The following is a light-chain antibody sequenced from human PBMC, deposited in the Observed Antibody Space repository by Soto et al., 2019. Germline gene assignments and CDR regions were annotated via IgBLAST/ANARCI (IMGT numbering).Light chain of an antibody. CDR3: AAWDDSLNGPWV. CDR2: SNN. V-gene: IGLV1-44*01. J-gene: IGLJ3*02. CDR1: SYNIGSNT. Sequence: QPVLTQPPSASGTPGQRVTISCSGSSYNIGSNTVNWYQQLPGTAPKLLIYSNNQRPSGVPDRFSGSKSGTSASLAISGLQSEDEADYYCAAWDDSLNGPWVFGGGTKLTVL.